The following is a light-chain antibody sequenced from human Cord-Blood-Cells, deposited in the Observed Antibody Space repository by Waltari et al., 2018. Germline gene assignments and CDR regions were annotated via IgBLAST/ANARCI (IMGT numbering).Light chain of an antibody. Sequence: DIQMPQSPSSLSASVGDRVTSTCQASQDISNYFNWYQQKPGQAPKLLIYDASNLETGVPSMVSGSGSATDFTFTISSLQPEDIATYYCQQYDNLLTVGGGTKVEIK. J-gene: IGKJ4*01. CDR3: QQYDNLLT. V-gene: IGKV1-33*01. CDR1: QDISNY. CDR2: DAS.